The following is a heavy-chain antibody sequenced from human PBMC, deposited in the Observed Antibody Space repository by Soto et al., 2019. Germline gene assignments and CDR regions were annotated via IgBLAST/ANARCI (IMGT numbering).Heavy chain of an antibody. J-gene: IGHJ3*02. CDR2: IYYSGST. CDR3: ARSGSYYAFDI. Sequence: SETLSLTCTVSGGSISSYYWSWIRQPPGKGLEWIGYIYYSGSTNYNPSLKSRVTISVDTSKNQFSLKLSSVTAADTAVYYCARSGSYYAFDIWGQGXMVTVPS. V-gene: IGHV4-59*01. CDR1: GGSISSYY. D-gene: IGHD1-26*01.